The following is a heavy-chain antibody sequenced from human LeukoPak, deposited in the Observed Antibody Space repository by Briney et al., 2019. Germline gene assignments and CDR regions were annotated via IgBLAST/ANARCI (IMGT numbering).Heavy chain of an antibody. CDR1: GFTFSSYW. V-gene: IGHV3-7*01. Sequence: GGSLRLSCAASGFTFSSYWMSWVRQAPGKGLEWVANINWDGSQRYYVDSVKGRFTISRDNDETSLYLQMDNLRAEDTAVYYCSTALNNWGQGTLVTVSS. J-gene: IGHJ4*02. D-gene: IGHD2-15*01. CDR2: INWDGSQR. CDR3: STALNN.